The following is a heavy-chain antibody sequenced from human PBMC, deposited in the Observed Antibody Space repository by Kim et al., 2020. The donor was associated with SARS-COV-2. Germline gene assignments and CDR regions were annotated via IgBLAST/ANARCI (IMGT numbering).Heavy chain of an antibody. CDR3: AKSERGLRVGAITG. Sequence: GGSLRLSCEATGFTFSSYAMSWVRQAPGKGLEWVSTISGSGGSTYYADSVEGRFPISRDNSKNTLYLQMNSLRAEDTAVYFCAKSERGLRVGAITGWGQGTLVTVSS. J-gene: IGHJ4*02. CDR1: GFTFSSYA. V-gene: IGHV3-23*01. D-gene: IGHD1-26*01. CDR2: ISGSGGST.